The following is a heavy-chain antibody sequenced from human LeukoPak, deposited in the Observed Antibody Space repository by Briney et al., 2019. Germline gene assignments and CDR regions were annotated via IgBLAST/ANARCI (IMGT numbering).Heavy chain of an antibody. V-gene: IGHV1-46*01. Sequence: ASVKVSCKASGYTFTSYYMHWVRQAPGQGLEWMGIINPSGGSTSYAQKFQGRVTMTRDTSISTAYMELSRLRSDDTAVYYCARARRGPIAFGIWGQGTMVTVSS. J-gene: IGHJ3*02. CDR2: INPSGGST. CDR1: GYTFTSYY. CDR3: ARARRGPIAFGI.